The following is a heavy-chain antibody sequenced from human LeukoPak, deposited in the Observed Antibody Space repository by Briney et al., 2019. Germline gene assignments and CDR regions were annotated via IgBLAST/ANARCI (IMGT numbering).Heavy chain of an antibody. CDR2: IIPIFGTA. V-gene: IGHV1-69*05. CDR3: ARTLRITMIVVAPDAFDI. D-gene: IGHD3-22*01. Sequence: SVTVSCKASGGSFSSYAICWVRQAPGQALEWMGRIIPIFGTANYAQKFHGRVTITTDESTSTAYMQLSGMRSEDTAAYYCARTLRITMIVVAPDAFDIWGEGTMVTVSS. J-gene: IGHJ3*02. CDR1: GGSFSSYA.